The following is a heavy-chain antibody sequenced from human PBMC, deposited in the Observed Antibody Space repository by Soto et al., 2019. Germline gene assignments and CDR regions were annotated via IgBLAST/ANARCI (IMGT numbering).Heavy chain of an antibody. J-gene: IGHJ4*02. Sequence: GASGQVSCKASGGTFSSYAISWVRQAPGQRLEWMGGMIPILGTANYAQKFQGRVTITADESTGTAYMELSSLRSEDTAVYYCAREGFTPTVGATFYFDYWGQGTLVTVSS. CDR1: GGTFSSYA. D-gene: IGHD1-26*01. CDR2: MIPILGTA. V-gene: IGHV1-69*13. CDR3: AREGFTPTVGATFYFDY.